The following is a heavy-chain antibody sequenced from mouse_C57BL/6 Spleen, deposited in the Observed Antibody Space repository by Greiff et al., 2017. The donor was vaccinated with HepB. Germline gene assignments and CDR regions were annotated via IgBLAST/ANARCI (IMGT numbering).Heavy chain of an antibody. D-gene: IGHD1-1*01. V-gene: IGHV2-6*01. CDR2: IWGVGST. J-gene: IGHJ4*01. CDR3: ARGLYYGSSLYAMDY. Sequence: QVQLKESGPGLVAPSQSLSITCTVSGFSLTSYGVDWVRQSPGKGLEWLGVIWGVGSTNYNSALKSRLSISKDNSKSQVFLKMNSLQTADTAMYYCARGLYYGSSLYAMDYWGQGTSVTVSS. CDR1: GFSLTSYG.